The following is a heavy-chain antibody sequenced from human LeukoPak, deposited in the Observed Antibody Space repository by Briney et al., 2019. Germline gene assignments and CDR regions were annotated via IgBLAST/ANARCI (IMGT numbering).Heavy chain of an antibody. CDR3: ARSRGDILSLDYYYYGMDV. D-gene: IGHD3-9*01. CDR2: ISAYNGNT. V-gene: IGHV1-18*04. CDR1: GYTFTSYG. Sequence: ASVKVACKASGYTFTSYGISWVRRAPGQGLEWMGWISAYNGNTNYAQKLQGRVTMTTDTSTSTAYMELRSLRSDDTAVYYCARSRGDILSLDYYYYGMDVWGKGTTVTVSS. J-gene: IGHJ6*04.